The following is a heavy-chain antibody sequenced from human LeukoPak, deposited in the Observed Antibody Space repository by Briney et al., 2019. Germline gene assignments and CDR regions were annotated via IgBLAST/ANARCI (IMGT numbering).Heavy chain of an antibody. Sequence: GGSLRLSCAASGFTFSSYAMSWVRQAPGKGLEWVSAISGSGGSTYYADSVKGRFTISRDNSKNTLYLQMNSLRAEDTAVYYCANVGGYSYGHIGHFDYWGQGTLVTVSS. CDR3: ANVGGYSYGHIGHFDY. CDR2: ISGSGGST. CDR1: GFTFSSYA. V-gene: IGHV3-23*01. J-gene: IGHJ4*02. D-gene: IGHD5-18*01.